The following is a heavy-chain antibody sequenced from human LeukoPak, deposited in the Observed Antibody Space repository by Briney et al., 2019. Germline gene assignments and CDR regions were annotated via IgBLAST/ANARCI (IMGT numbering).Heavy chain of an antibody. D-gene: IGHD2-2*01. CDR1: GYTFTSYY. CDR3: ARVAVSAAEAYWFDP. V-gene: IGHV1-2*02. CDR2: INPNSGGT. Sequence: ASVKVSCKASGYTFTSYYMHWVRQAPGQGLEWMGWINPNSGGTNYAQKFQGRVTMTRDTSISTAYMELSRLRSDDTAVYYCARVAVSAAEAYWFDPWGQGTLVTVSS. J-gene: IGHJ5*02.